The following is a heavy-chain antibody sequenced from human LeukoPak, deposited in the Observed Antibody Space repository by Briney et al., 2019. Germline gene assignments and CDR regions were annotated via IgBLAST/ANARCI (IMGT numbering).Heavy chain of an antibody. CDR2: IYYSGRT. V-gene: IGHV4-39*07. CDR1: GGSISSSSYY. CDR3: ARGGGGYTLYSFDY. D-gene: IGHD3-22*01. J-gene: IGHJ4*02. Sequence: SETLSLTCTVSGGSISSSSYYWGWIRQPPGKGLEWIVSIYYSGRTYYNPSLKSRVTTSVDTSKNQFSLKLSSVTAADTAIYYCARGGGGYTLYSFDYWGQGALVTVSS.